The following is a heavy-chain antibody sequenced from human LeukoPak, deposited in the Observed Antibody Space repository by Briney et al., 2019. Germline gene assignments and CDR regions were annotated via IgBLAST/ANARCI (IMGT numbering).Heavy chain of an antibody. CDR3: AKARSTVKYAFDI. D-gene: IGHD4-17*01. Sequence: GGSLRLSCAASGFTFSNAWMSWVRQAPGKGLEWVGRIKSKTDGGTTDYAAPVKGRFTISRDDSKNTLYLQMNSLKTEDTAVYYCAKARSTVKYAFDIWGQGTMVTVSS. J-gene: IGHJ3*02. V-gene: IGHV3-15*01. CDR1: GFTFSNAW. CDR2: IKSKTDGGTT.